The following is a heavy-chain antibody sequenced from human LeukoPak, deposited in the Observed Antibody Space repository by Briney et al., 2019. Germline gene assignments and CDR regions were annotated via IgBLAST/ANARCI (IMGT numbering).Heavy chain of an antibody. J-gene: IGHJ6*02. CDR2: ISAYNGNT. D-gene: IGHD3-22*01. CDR1: GYTFTSYG. Sequence: ASVTVSCKASGYTFTSYGIGWVRQAPGQGLEWMGWISAYNGNTNYAQKLQGRVTMTTDTSTSTAYMELRSLKSDDTAVYYCARVTSSGYYLLYYYGMDVWGQGTTVTVSS. CDR3: ARVTSSGYYLLYYYGMDV. V-gene: IGHV1-18*01.